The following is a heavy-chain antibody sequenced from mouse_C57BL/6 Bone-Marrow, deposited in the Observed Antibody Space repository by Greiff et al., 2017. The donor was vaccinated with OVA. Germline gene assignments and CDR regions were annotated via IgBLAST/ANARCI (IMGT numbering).Heavy chain of an antibody. D-gene: IGHD1-1*01. CDR1: GISLTTGNYR. V-gene: IGHV3-5*01. CDR3: ARERDYYGSRNWYFDV. CDR2: IYYSGTI. J-gene: IGHJ1*03. Sequence: EVQLQESGPGLVKPSQTVFLPCPVTGISLTTGNYRWSWIRQFPGNKLEWIGYIYYSGTITYNPSLTSRTTITRDTPKNQFFLEMNSLTAEDTATYYCARERDYYGSRNWYFDVWGTGTTVTVSS.